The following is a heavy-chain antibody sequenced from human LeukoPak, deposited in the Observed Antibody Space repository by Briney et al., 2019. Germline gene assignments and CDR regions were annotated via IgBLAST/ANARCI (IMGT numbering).Heavy chain of an antibody. J-gene: IGHJ4*02. CDR2: IYYSGST. D-gene: IGHD6-19*01. CDR3: ARNSGWYPFDY. Sequence: PSETLSLTCAVYAGSFSGYYWSWIRQPPGKGLEWIGYIYYSGSTYYNPSLKSRVTISVDTSKNQFSLKLSSVTAADTAVYYCARNSGWYPFDYWGQGTLVTVSS. V-gene: IGHV4-59*12. CDR1: AGSFSGYY.